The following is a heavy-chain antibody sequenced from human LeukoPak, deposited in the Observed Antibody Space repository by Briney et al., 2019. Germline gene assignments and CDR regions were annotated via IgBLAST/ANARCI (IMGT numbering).Heavy chain of an antibody. V-gene: IGHV4-30-4*01. Sequence: SETLSLTCTVSGGSISSGDYYWSWIRQPPGKGLEWIGYIYYSGSTNYNPSLKSRVTISVDTSKNQFSLKLSSVTAADTAVYYCARGGGRRYDSSGYYKAPFDYWGQGTLVTVSS. J-gene: IGHJ4*02. D-gene: IGHD3-22*01. CDR2: IYYSGST. CDR3: ARGGGRRYDSSGYYKAPFDY. CDR1: GGSISSGDYY.